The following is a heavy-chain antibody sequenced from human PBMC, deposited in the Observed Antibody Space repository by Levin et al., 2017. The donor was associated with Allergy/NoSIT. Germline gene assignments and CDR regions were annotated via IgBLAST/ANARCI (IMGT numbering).Heavy chain of an antibody. CDR1: GGSVSDYY. V-gene: IGHV4-59*02. D-gene: IGHD5-12*01. CDR2: FYYSGST. Sequence: SETLSLTCTVSGGSVSDYYLHWIRQSPGGGLEWIGFFYYSGSTKSNPSLKSRVTMSVDTSKNQFSLKVTSVTAADTAVYYCARAPVLSGRLDYWGQGTLVTVSS. J-gene: IGHJ4*02. CDR3: ARAPVLSGRLDY.